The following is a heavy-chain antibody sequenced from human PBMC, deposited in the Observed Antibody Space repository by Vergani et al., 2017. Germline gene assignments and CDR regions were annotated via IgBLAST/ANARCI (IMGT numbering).Heavy chain of an antibody. CDR1: GGSISSSSYY. J-gene: IGHJ4*02. CDR3: ASYDSSGWVTYYFDY. CDR2: IYYSGST. D-gene: IGHD6-19*01. Sequence: QLQLQESGPGLVKPSETLSLTCTVSGGSISSSSYYWGWIRQPPGKGLEWIGSIYYSGSTYYNPSLKSRVTISVDTSKNQFSLKLSSVTAADPAVYYCASYDSSGWVTYYFDYWGQGTLVTVSS. V-gene: IGHV4-39*07.